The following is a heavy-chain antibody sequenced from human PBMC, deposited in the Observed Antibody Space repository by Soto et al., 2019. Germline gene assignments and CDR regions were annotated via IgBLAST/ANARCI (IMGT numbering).Heavy chain of an antibody. CDR3: ARGRYGDY. Sequence: QVHLVQSGAEVKKPGASVKVSCKCSGYTFTSYGITWVRQAPGQGLEWMGWISAHNGNTDYAQKLQGRVTVTRDTSTSTAYLKLRRLSSDDTAVYYCARGRYGDYWGQGALVTVSS. D-gene: IGHD1-1*01. CDR2: ISAHNGNT. J-gene: IGHJ4*02. V-gene: IGHV1-18*01. CDR1: GYTFTSYG.